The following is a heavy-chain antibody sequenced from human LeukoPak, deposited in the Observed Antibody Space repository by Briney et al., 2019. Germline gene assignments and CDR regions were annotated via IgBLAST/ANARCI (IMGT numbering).Heavy chain of an antibody. CDR2: INPNSGGT. Sequence: ASVKVSCKASGYTFTSYYMHWVRQAPGQGLEWMGWINPNSGGTNYAQKFQGRVTMTRDTSISTAYMELSRLRSDDTAVYYCARDWRDCSSTSCYFFDYWGQGTLVTVSS. CDR1: GYTFTSYY. D-gene: IGHD2-2*01. J-gene: IGHJ4*02. CDR3: ARDWRDCSSTSCYFFDY. V-gene: IGHV1-2*02.